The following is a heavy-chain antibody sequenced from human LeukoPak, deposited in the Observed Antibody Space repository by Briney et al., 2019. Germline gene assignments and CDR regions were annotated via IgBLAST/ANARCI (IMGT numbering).Heavy chain of an antibody. CDR3: ARHLVRDGYNYFFGS. CDR2: IDNSGSA. J-gene: IGHJ5*01. D-gene: IGHD5-24*01. Sequence: PSETLSLTCTVSGGSIKSYYWSWIRQPPGNRLEWIGYIDNSGSANRNPSLKSRVTISADTSKNQFFLKLSSVTAADTAVYYCARHLVRDGYNYFFGSWGQGTLVTVSS. V-gene: IGHV4-59*08. CDR1: GGSIKSYY.